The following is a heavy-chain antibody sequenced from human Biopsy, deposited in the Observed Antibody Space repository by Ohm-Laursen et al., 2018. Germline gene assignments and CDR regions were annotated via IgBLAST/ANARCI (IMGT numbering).Heavy chain of an antibody. J-gene: IGHJ4*02. CDR1: GGSISSHDYY. D-gene: IGHD5-24*01. V-gene: IGHV4-31*03. CDR2: IYYSGST. CDR3: ARDER. Sequence: SDTLSLTCTVSGGSISSHDYYWTWIRQHPGKGLEWIGYIYYSGSTYYNPSLKSRISMSVDTSRNQFSLKLSSVTAADTAVYYCARDERWGQGTLVTVSS.